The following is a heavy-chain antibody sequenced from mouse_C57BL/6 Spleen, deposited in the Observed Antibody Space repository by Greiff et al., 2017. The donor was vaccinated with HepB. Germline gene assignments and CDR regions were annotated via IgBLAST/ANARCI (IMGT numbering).Heavy chain of an antibody. CDR2: ISYDGSN. J-gene: IGHJ2*01. Sequence: VQLKQSGPGLVKPSQSLSLTCSVTGYSITSGYYWNWIRQFPGNKLEWMGYISYDGSNNYNPSLKNRISITRDTSKNQFFLKLNSVTTEDTATYYCARADGYFYYFDYWGQGTTLTVSS. D-gene: IGHD2-3*01. V-gene: IGHV3-6*01. CDR3: ARADGYFYYFDY. CDR1: GYSITSGYY.